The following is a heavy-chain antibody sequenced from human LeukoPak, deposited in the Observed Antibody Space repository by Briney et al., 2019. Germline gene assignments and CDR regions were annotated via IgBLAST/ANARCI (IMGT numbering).Heavy chain of an antibody. Sequence: SETLSLTCTVSGGSNSSYYWSWIRQPAGKGLEWIGRIYTSGSTNYNPSLKSRVTMSVDTSKNQFSLKLSSVTAADTAVYYCAREPLLWFGELLSPFDYWGQGTLVIVSS. V-gene: IGHV4-4*07. CDR2: IYTSGST. CDR1: GGSNSSYY. J-gene: IGHJ4*02. D-gene: IGHD3-10*01. CDR3: AREPLLWFGELLSPFDY.